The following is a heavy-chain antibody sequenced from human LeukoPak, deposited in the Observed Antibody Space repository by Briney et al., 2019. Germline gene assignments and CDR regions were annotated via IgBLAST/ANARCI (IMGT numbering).Heavy chain of an antibody. CDR1: GFTFSSYA. CDR2: ISGSGGSA. CDR3: AKDRPYSSSPRPFDY. V-gene: IGHV3-23*01. D-gene: IGHD6-6*01. J-gene: IGHJ4*02. Sequence: GGSLRLSCAASGFTFSSYAMSWVRQAPGKGLEWVSAISGSGGSAYYADSVKGRFTISRDNSKNTLYLQMNSLRAEDTAVYYCAKDRPYSSSPRPFDYWGQGTLVTVSS.